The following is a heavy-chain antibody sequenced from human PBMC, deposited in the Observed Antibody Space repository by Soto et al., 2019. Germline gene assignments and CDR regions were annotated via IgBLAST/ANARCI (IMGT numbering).Heavy chain of an antibody. CDR2: ISYDGSNK. J-gene: IGHJ6*01. CDR3: AKEFITMVRGVIINPLGMDV. D-gene: IGHD3-10*01. V-gene: IGHV3-30*18. Sequence: QVQLVESGGGVVQPGRSLRLSCAASGFTFSSYGMHWVRQAPGKGLEWVAVISYDGSNKYYADSVKGRFTISRDNSKNTLYLQMNSLRAEDTAVYYCAKEFITMVRGVIINPLGMDVW. CDR1: GFTFSSYG.